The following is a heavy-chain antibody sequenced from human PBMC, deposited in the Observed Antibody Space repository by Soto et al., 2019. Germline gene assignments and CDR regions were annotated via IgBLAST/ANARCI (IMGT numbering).Heavy chain of an antibody. CDR3: ARAHYFDSGPLDY. Sequence: GGSLRLSCAASGFTFSSSVMHWVRQAPGKGLEWVAVIWYDGSNKYYADSVKGRFTISRDNSKNTLYLQMNGLRAEDTAVYYCARAHYFDSGPLDYWGQGTLVTV. V-gene: IGHV3-33*01. D-gene: IGHD3-22*01. CDR2: IWYDGSNK. CDR1: GFTFSSSV. J-gene: IGHJ4*02.